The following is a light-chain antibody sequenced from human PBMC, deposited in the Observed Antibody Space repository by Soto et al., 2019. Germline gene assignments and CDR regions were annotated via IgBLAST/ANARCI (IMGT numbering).Light chain of an antibody. CDR3: LHHGSSLWT. CDR1: QSVSSSY. Sequence: EIVFTHPPGTLSFSPGERATLSSTASQSVSSSYLAWYQQKPGQAPSLLIYSVSSRATGIPDRFSGSGSGTDFTLTISRLEPEDFAMYYCLHHGSSLWTFGQGTKVDI. J-gene: IGKJ1*01. CDR2: SVS. V-gene: IGKV3-20*01.